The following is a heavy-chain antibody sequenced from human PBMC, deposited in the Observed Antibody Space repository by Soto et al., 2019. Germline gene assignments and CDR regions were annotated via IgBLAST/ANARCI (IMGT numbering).Heavy chain of an antibody. D-gene: IGHD3-9*01. CDR1: GFTVSSNY. Sequence: LRLSCAASGFTVSSNYMSWVRQAPGKGLEWVSVIYSGGSTYYADSVKGRFTISRDNSKNTLYLQMNSLRAEDTAVYYCARDRAYYDILTGYYRGDAFDIWGQGTMVTVSS. CDR2: IYSGGST. CDR3: ARDRAYYDILTGYYRGDAFDI. J-gene: IGHJ3*02. V-gene: IGHV3-66*01.